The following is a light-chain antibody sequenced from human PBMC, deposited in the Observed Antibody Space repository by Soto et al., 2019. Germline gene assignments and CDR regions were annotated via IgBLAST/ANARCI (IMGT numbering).Light chain of an antibody. V-gene: IGLV4-69*01. CDR3: QTWGTGAVV. Sequence: QPVLTQSPSASASLGASVRLTCTLSSGHSSYAIAWHQQQPEKGPRYLMKVNSDGSHSKGDGIPDRFSGSSSGAECYLTISSLQSEDEGDYYCQTWGTGAVVFGGGTKLTVL. CDR1: SGHSSYA. J-gene: IGLJ2*01. CDR2: VNSDGSH.